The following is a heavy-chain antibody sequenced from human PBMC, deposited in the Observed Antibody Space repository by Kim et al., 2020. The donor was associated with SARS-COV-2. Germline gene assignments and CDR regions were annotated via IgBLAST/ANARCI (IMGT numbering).Heavy chain of an antibody. J-gene: IGHJ5*02. Sequence: SETLSLTCTVSGGSISSSSYYWGWIRQPPGKGLEWIGSIYYSGSTYYNPSLKSRVTISVDTSKNQFSLKLSSVTAADTAVYYCARHGSGSRKRADNWFDPWGQGTLVTVSS. CDR3: ARHGSGSRKRADNWFDP. D-gene: IGHD3-10*01. V-gene: IGHV4-39*01. CDR1: GGSISSSSYY. CDR2: IYYSGST.